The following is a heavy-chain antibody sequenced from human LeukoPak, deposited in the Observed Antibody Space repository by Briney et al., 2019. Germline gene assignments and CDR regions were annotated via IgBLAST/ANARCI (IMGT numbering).Heavy chain of an antibody. V-gene: IGHV1-69*13. J-gene: IGHJ3*02. Sequence: GASVKVSCKASGGTFSSYAISWVRQAPGQGLEWMGGIIPIFGTANYAQKFQGRVTITADESTSTAYMELSSLRSEDTAVYYCARDRVGYGDPPDAFDIWGQGTMVTVSS. D-gene: IGHD4-17*01. CDR2: IIPIFGTA. CDR1: GGTFSSYA. CDR3: ARDRVGYGDPPDAFDI.